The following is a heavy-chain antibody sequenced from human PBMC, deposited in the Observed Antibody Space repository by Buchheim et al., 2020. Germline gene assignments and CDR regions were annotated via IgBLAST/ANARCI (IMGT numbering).Heavy chain of an antibody. V-gene: IGHV1-2*02. D-gene: IGHD3-3*01. J-gene: IGHJ5*02. CDR3: ARDGRDFWSGYNWFDP. Sequence: QVQLVQSGADMKKPGASVKVSCKTSGYTFTGYYIHWVRQAPGHGLEWVGWINPNSGVTNYAQKFQGRVTLSRDPSITTAYMELSRLTYDDTAVYYCARDGRDFWSGYNWFDPWGQG. CDR1: GYTFTGYY. CDR2: INPNSGVT.